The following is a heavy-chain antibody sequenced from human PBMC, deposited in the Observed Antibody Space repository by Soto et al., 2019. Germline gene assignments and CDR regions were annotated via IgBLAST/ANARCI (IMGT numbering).Heavy chain of an antibody. CDR3: GTMYRSSPPPCFDR. CDR1: GDSISSNY. CDR2: VFYTGIT. D-gene: IGHD6-6*01. Sequence: SETLSLTCTVSGDSISSNYWTWLRQPPGEGLEWIGYVFYTGITNYNPSLKSRVTISVDTSMNHFSLKLNSVNAAESAMYYCGTMYRSSPPPCFDRWRQVTLVTVSS. J-gene: IGHJ5*02. V-gene: IGHV4-59*01.